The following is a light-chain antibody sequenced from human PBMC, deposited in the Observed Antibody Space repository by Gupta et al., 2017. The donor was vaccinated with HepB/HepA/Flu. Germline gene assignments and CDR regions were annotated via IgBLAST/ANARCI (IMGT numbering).Light chain of an antibody. J-gene: IGKJ5*01. CDR3: QQYYTTPQA. Sequence: DIVMTQSPASLAVSLCVGDTINCKSSQSVVYSTNNKNYLAWYQQKPGQPPKLLIYWASTRESGVSDRISGSGSGTDSTLTISSLQADDAAVYYRQQYYTTPQAFGQGTRLEIK. CDR1: QSVVYSTNNKNY. CDR2: WAS. V-gene: IGKV4-1*01.